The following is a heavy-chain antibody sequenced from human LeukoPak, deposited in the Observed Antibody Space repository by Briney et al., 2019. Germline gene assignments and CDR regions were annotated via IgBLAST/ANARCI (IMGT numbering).Heavy chain of an antibody. CDR3: ARSPAITMVRGPTYYFDY. V-gene: IGHV1-8*03. D-gene: IGHD3-10*01. CDR1: GYTFTSYD. J-gene: IGHJ4*02. CDR2: MNPNSGNT. Sequence: ASVKVSCRASGYTFTSYDINWVRQATGQGLEWMGWMNPNSGNTGYAQKFQGRVTITRNTSISTAYMELSSLRSEDTAVYYCARSPAITMVRGPTYYFDYWGQGTLVTVSS.